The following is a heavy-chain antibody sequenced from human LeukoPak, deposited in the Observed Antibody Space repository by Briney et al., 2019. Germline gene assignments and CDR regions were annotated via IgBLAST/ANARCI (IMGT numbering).Heavy chain of an antibody. J-gene: IGHJ4*02. V-gene: IGHV3-66*02. D-gene: IGHD1-1*01. CDR1: GFTVGSYY. CDR3: ARGRLDNYFDY. Sequence: GGSLRLSCAASGFTVGSYYVTWVRQAPGKGLEWVSVIYSGGNTYYADSVKGRFPISRDNSKNTVYLQMNNLRAEDTAVYYCARGRLDNYFDYWGQGTLVTVSS. CDR2: IYSGGNT.